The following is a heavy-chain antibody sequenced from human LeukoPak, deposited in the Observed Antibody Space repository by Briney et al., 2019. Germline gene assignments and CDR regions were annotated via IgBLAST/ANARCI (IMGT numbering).Heavy chain of an antibody. D-gene: IGHD2-15*01. J-gene: IGHJ4*02. V-gene: IGHV3-11*04. Sequence: SGGSLRLSCTASGFAFSDYFMNWIRQAPGKGLEWVSYISGRDNIIYYADSVKGRFTISRDDAKNLLYLEMNSLRAEDTAVYYCARAYCRGSTCYPFDYWGQGTLVTVSS. CDR1: GFAFSDYF. CDR3: ARAYCRGSTCYPFDY. CDR2: ISGRDNII.